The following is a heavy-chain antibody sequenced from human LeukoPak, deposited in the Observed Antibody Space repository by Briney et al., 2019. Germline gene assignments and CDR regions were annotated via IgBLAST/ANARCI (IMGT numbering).Heavy chain of an antibody. CDR3: ARAVDSSAFSSFQH. CDR2: IYHSGST. D-gene: IGHD6-19*01. Sequence: SGTLSLTCAVSGGSISSSNWWSWVRQPPGKGLEWIGEIYHSGSTNYNPSLKSRVTISLDTSKNQFSLKLNSVTAADTAVYYCARAVDSSAFSSFQHWGQGTLVTVSS. CDR1: GGSISSSNW. J-gene: IGHJ1*01. V-gene: IGHV4-4*02.